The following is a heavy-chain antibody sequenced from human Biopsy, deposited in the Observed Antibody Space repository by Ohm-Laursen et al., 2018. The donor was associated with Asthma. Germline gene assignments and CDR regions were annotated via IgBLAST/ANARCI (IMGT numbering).Heavy chain of an antibody. CDR1: GFTFSSYW. CDR2: INTDGRTT. J-gene: IGHJ4*02. CDR3: TRGGLEPFDY. V-gene: IGHV3-74*01. D-gene: IGHD1-1*01. Sequence: SLRLSCAATGFTFSSYWMHWVRQAPGKGLVWVSRINTDGRTTSYADSMKGRFTISRDNAKLYLQMNSLRDENTAVYYCTRGGLEPFDYWGQGTLVTVSS.